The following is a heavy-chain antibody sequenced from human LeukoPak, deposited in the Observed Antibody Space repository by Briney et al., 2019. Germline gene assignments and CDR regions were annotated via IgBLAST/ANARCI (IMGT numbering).Heavy chain of an antibody. Sequence: GGSLRLSCAASGFTVSSNYMSWVRQAPGKGLEWVSVIYSGGSTYYADSVKGRFTISRDNSKNTLYLQMNSLRAEDTAVYYCAREGAPYYYYMDVWGKGTTVTVSS. CDR3: AREGAPYYYYMDV. CDR2: IYSGGST. J-gene: IGHJ6*03. V-gene: IGHV3-53*05. CDR1: GFTVSSNY.